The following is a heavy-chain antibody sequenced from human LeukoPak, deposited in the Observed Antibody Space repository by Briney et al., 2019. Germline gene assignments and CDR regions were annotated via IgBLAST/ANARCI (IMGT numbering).Heavy chain of an antibody. Sequence: SETLSLTCTASGGSISSYYWSWIRQPPGKGLEWIGYIYYSGSTNYNPSLKSRVTISVDTSKNQFSLKLSSVTAADTAVYYCARAMIIATSFDYWGQGTLVTVSS. V-gene: IGHV4-59*01. CDR2: IYYSGST. CDR1: GGSISSYY. D-gene: IGHD3-22*01. J-gene: IGHJ4*02. CDR3: ARAMIIATSFDY.